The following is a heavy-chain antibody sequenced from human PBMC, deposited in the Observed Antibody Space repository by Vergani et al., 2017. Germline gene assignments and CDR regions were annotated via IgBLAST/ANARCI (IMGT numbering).Heavy chain of an antibody. Sequence: QVQLQQWGAGLLKPSETLSLTCAVYGGSFSGYYWSWIRQPPGKGLEWIWEINHSESTDYNPSLKSRVTIAVDTSKNQFSLKLSSVTAADTAVYYCARGGKYYYYDYMDVWGKGTTVTVSS. CDR3: ARGGKYYYYDYMDV. D-gene: IGHD3-10*01. J-gene: IGHJ6*03. CDR1: GGSFSGYY. V-gene: IGHV4-34*01. CDR2: INHSEST.